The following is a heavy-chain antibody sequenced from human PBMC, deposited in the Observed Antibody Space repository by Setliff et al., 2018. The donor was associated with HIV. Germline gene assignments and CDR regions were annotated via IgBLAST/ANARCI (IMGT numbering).Heavy chain of an antibody. CDR1: GLTFRSHW. Sequence: GGSLRLSCAASGLTFRSHWMTWVRQAPGKGLEWVATINQDGSDTYYVDSVKGRFTISRDNAQNSMSLQMNSLRAEDTAVYYCAKDKTGITNAFEYWGQGTLVTVSS. CDR2: INQDGSDT. CDR3: AKDKTGITNAFEY. D-gene: IGHD1-7*01. J-gene: IGHJ4*02. V-gene: IGHV3-7*01.